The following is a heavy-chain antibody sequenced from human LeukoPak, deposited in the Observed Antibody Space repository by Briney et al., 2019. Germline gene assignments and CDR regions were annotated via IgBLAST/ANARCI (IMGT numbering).Heavy chain of an antibody. CDR2: IYYSGST. D-gene: IGHD1-26*01. CDR1: GGSISSSSYY. V-gene: IGHV4-39*01. CDR3: ASRTRYSGSYLTFDY. J-gene: IGHJ4*02. Sequence: SETLSLTCTASGGSISSSSYYWGWIRQPPGKGWEWIGSIYYSGSTYYNPSLKSLVTISVDPSKNQFSLKLSSVSAADAAVYYCASRTRYSGSYLTFDYWGQGTLVTVSS.